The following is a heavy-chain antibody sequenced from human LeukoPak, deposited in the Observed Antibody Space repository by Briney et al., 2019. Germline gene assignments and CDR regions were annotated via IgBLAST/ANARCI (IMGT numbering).Heavy chain of an antibody. Sequence: SETLSLTCAVYGGSFSGYYWSWIRQPPGKGLEWIGEINHSGSTNYNPSLKSRVTISVDTSKNQFSLKLSSVTAADTAVYCCARDGGSYSEFDYWGQGTLVTVSS. D-gene: IGHD1-26*01. CDR2: INHSGST. CDR1: GGSFSGYY. CDR3: ARDGGSYSEFDY. J-gene: IGHJ4*02. V-gene: IGHV4-34*01.